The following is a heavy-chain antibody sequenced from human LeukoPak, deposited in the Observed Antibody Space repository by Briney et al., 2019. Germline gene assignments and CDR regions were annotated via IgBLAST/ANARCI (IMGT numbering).Heavy chain of an antibody. Sequence: GGSLKLSCAASGFSFSSYSMSWVRQAPGKGLEWVSFISRSSSDIYHADSVKGRFTISRDNAKNSLYLQMNSLRAEDTAVYYCARDLPAAVDWGQGTLVTVSS. V-gene: IGHV3-21*01. CDR3: ARDLPAAVD. CDR1: GFSFSSYS. J-gene: IGHJ4*02. CDR2: ISRSSSDI. D-gene: IGHD2-2*01.